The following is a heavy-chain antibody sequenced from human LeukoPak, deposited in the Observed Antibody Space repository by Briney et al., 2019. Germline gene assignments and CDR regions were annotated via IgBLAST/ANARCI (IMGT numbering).Heavy chain of an antibody. CDR1: GFTFSDYY. J-gene: IGHJ6*02. CDR3: ARDTAMVLSSHYYYGMDV. D-gene: IGHD5-18*01. Sequence: GGSLRLSWASSGFTFSDYYMSWIRQAPGKGLEWVSYISSSSSYTNYADSVKGRFTISRDNAKNSLYLQMNSLRAEDTAVYYCARDTAMVLSSHYYYGMDVWGQGTTVTVSS. CDR2: ISSSSSYT. V-gene: IGHV3-11*06.